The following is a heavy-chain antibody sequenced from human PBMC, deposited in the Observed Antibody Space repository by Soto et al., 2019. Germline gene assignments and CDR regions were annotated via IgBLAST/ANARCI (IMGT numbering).Heavy chain of an antibody. J-gene: IGHJ5*02. V-gene: IGHV4-39*01. CDR2: IYYSGST. CDR1: GGSIISSSFH. Sequence: SSETLSLTCTVSGGSIISSSFHWGLIRQPPGKGLEWIGSIYYSGSTYYSPSLKSRVTISVDTSKNQFSLKLSSVTAADTAVYYCAIRERAAGTDWWFDPWGQGTLVT. D-gene: IGHD6-13*01. CDR3: AIRERAAGTDWWFDP.